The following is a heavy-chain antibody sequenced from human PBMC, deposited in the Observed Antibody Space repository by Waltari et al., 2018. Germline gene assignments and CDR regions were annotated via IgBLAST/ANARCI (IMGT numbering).Heavy chain of an antibody. J-gene: IGHJ4*02. Sequence: EVQLVQSGAEVKKPEASLRISCEGSGYSFHSHGISWVRQMPGKGLGWVGRIDPSDSFRNYGPAFEGHVTISVDQSLRTAYLQWDSLKASDTAIYYCVRHRTTYPLEIDYWGQGTLVTVSS. CDR3: VRHRTTYPLEIDY. D-gene: IGHD2-2*01. CDR1: GYSFHSHG. V-gene: IGHV5-10-1*01. CDR2: IDPSDSFR.